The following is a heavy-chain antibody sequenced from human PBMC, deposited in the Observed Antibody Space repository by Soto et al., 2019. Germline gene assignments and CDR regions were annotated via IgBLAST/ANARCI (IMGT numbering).Heavy chain of an antibody. CDR3: IRRSGSYYELVDY. J-gene: IGHJ4*02. CDR1: GFIFRGSA. CDR2: IRNKANSYAT. Sequence: GGSLRLSCAASGFIFRGSAIRGAFQASGKGLEWVGRIRNKANSYATAYAASVKGRFTISRDDSKNTAYLQMDSLKTEDTAVYYCIRRSGSYYELVDYWGQGTLVTVSS. D-gene: IGHD3-10*01. V-gene: IGHV3-73*01.